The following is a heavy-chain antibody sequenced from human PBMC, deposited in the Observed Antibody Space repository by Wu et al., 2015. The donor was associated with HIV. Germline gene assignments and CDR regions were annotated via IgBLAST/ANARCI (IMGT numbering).Heavy chain of an antibody. CDR3: ARDVKTRGPMSLGPRNVFDV. CDR2: ITPIYGTT. Sequence: QVQLVQSGAEVKKPGSSVKVSCKASGGTFSSYAISWVRQAPGQGLEWLGDITPIYGTTSYAQRFQGRVTISADTSTLIVYMELSSLKVEDAAIYYCARDVKTRGPMSLGPRNVFDVWGRGATVVVSS. D-gene: IGHD1-14*01. V-gene: IGHV1-69*14. J-gene: IGHJ3*01. CDR1: GGTFSSYA.